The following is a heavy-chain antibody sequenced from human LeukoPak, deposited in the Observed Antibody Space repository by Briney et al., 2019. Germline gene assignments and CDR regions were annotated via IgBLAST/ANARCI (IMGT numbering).Heavy chain of an antibody. V-gene: IGHV3-74*01. D-gene: IGHD4-23*01. J-gene: IGHJ3*01. Sequence: GGSLRLSCAASGYTFSSYWMHWVRQAPGKGLVWVSRINSDESNTDYADSVKGRFTISRDNAKNTLYLQMNSLRADDTAVYYCARTVGYRAIDLWGQGTMVTVSS. CDR2: INSDESNT. CDR1: GYTFSSYW. CDR3: ARTVGYRAIDL.